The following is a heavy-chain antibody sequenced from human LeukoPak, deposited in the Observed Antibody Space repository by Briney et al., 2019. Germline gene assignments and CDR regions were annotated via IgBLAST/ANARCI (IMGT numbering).Heavy chain of an antibody. Sequence: GGSLRLSCAASEFTVSSNYMSWVRQAPGKGLEWVSVIYSGGSTYYADSVKGRLTISRDKSKNTLYLQMNSLRAEDTAVYYCARAPCTNGVCYKWFDPWGQGTLVTVSS. CDR3: ARAPCTNGVCYKWFDP. D-gene: IGHD2-8*01. CDR2: IYSGGST. CDR1: EFTVSSNY. V-gene: IGHV3-66*01. J-gene: IGHJ5*02.